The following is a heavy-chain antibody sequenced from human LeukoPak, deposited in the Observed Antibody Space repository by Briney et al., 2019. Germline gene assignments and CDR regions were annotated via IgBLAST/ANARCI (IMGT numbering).Heavy chain of an antibody. CDR1: GFSLSDYG. Sequence: GGSLRLSCVGSGFSLSDYGIHWVRQAPGKGLEWVAVVSYDGGHKYYADSVKGRFTISRATSSDTGSLQMNSLRVEDTAVYYCARDRINMMVLGHDSGLDCWGQGTLVIVSS. V-gene: IGHV3-30*03. D-gene: IGHD3-22*01. J-gene: IGHJ4*02. CDR3: ARDRINMMVLGHDSGLDC. CDR2: VSYDGGHK.